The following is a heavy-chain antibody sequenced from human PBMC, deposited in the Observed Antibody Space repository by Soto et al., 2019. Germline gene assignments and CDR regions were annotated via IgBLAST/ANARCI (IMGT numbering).Heavy chain of an antibody. V-gene: IGHV4-34*01. CDR3: ARGVAFRSVTTRNYYYYYMDV. Sequence: PSETLSLTCAVYGGSFSGYYWSWIRQPPGKGLEWIGEINHSGSTNYNPSLKSRVTISVDTSKNQFSLKLSSVTAADTAVYYCARGVAFRSVTTRNYYYYYMDVWGKGTTVTVSS. J-gene: IGHJ6*03. CDR2: INHSGST. D-gene: IGHD4-17*01. CDR1: GGSFSGYY.